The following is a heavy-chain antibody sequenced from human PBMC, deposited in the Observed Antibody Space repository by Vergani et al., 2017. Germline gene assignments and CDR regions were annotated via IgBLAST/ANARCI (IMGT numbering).Heavy chain of an antibody. V-gene: IGHV3-30*18. CDR3: AKDLGTSSGGGWFDP. D-gene: IGHD6-6*01. CDR2: ISYDGTQK. J-gene: IGHJ5*02. Sequence: QVHLVESGGGVVQPGRSLRLSCVVSGFTSSYYGMHWVRPAPGKGLEWVAVISYDGTQKYYADSVKGRFTLSRDNAKNSLYLQMNSLRAEDTALYYCAKDLGTSSGGGWFDPWGQGTLVTVSS. CDR1: GFTSSYYG.